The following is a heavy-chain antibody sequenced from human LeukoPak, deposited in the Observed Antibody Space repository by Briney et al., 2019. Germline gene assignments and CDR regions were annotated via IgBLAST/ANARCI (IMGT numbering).Heavy chain of an antibody. CDR1: GGSISYYY. V-gene: IGHV4-59*01. CDR3: AREIAAGGLIDY. CDR2: IYYTGST. J-gene: IGHJ4*02. Sequence: SETLSLTCTVSGGSISYYYWSWIRQPPGKGLEWIGYIYYTGSTNYNPSLKSRITISVDTSKNQFSLKLSSVTAADTAVYYCAREIAAGGLIDYWGQGTLVTVSS. D-gene: IGHD6-13*01.